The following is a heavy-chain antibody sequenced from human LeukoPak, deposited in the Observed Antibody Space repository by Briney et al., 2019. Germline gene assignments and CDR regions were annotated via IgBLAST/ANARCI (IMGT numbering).Heavy chain of an antibody. CDR2: ISTSGST. CDR1: GDSIGSDC. D-gene: IGHD1-26*01. J-gene: IGHJ4*02. Sequence: SETLSLTCTVSGDSIGSDCWSWIRQSAGKGLEWIGRISTSGSTDYNPSLRSRVTMSLDTSKNQFSLKLTSMTAADTAVYYCARNEFRSYGLVHYWGQGTLVTVSS. V-gene: IGHV4-4*07. CDR3: ARNEFRSYGLVHY.